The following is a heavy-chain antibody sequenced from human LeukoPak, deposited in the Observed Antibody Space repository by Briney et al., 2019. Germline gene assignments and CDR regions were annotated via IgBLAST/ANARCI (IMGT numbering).Heavy chain of an antibody. J-gene: IGHJ6*03. Sequence: ASVKVSCKASGYTFTSYDINWVRQATGQGLEWMGWINPNSGNTGYAQKFQGRVTITRNTSISTAYMELSSLRSEDTAVYYCAGGGVPAAMGYYYYYMDVWGKGTTVTVSS. CDR3: AGGGVPAAMGYYYYYMDV. D-gene: IGHD2-2*01. CDR2: INPNSGNT. CDR1: GYTFTSYD. V-gene: IGHV1-8*03.